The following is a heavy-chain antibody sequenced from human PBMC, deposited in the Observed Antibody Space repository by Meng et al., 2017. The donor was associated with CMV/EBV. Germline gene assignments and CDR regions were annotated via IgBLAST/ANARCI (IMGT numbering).Heavy chain of an antibody. Sequence: KISCKASGGTFSSYAISWVRQAPGQGLEWMGGIIPIFGTANYAQKFQGRVTITTDDSTSTAYMELSSLRSEDTAVYYCARGNWNYRVYGMDVWGQGTTVTVSS. D-gene: IGHD1-7*01. J-gene: IGHJ6*02. CDR1: GGTFSSYA. CDR3: ARGNWNYRVYGMDV. CDR2: IIPIFGTA. V-gene: IGHV1-69*05.